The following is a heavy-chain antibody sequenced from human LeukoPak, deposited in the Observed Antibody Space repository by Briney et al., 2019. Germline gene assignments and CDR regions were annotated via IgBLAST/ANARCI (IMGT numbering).Heavy chain of an antibody. J-gene: IGHJ4*02. Sequence: GGSLRLSCAASGFTFSSYSMNWVRQAPGKGLEWVSSISSSSSYIYYADSVKGRFTISRDNAKNSLYLQMNSLRAEDTAVYYCARVAGGDYEENDYWGQGTLVTVSS. V-gene: IGHV3-21*01. CDR3: ARVAGGDYEENDY. D-gene: IGHD4-17*01. CDR2: ISSSSSYI. CDR1: GFTFSSYS.